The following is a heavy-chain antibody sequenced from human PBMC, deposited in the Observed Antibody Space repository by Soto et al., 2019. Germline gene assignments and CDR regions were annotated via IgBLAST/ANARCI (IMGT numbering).Heavy chain of an antibody. D-gene: IGHD1-26*01. CDR2: IYPGDSDT. CDR1: GYSFTSSW. Sequence: GESLKISCKGSGYSFTSSWIGWVRQMPGKGLEWMGIIYPGDSDTRYSQSFQGQVTISADKPISTAYLQWSSLKASDTAMYYCARYRDSPYDYWGQGTLVTVSS. V-gene: IGHV5-51*04. J-gene: IGHJ4*02. CDR3: ARYRDSPYDY.